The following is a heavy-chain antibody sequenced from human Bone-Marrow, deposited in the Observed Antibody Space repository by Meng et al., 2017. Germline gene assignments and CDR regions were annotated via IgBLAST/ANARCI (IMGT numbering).Heavy chain of an antibody. V-gene: IGHV3-53*01. CDR1: GVTVSSNF. D-gene: IGHD3-16*01. CDR3: ARGGAGPFDI. J-gene: IGHJ3*02. Sequence: GESLKISCAASGVTVSSNFMSWVRQAPGKGLEWVSVIYSGGTTYYADSVKGRFTVSRDNSRNTLYLQMNSLRAEDTAVYYCARGGAGPFDIWGQGTMVTVSS. CDR2: IYSGGTT.